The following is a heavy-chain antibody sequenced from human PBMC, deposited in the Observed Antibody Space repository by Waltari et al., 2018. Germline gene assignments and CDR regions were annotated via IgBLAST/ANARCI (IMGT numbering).Heavy chain of an antibody. Sequence: QVQLVQSGAEVKKPGSSVKVSCKASGGTFSSYAISWLRQSPGQGLEWMGGIIPIFGTANYAQKFQGRVTITADESTSTAYMELSSLGSEDTAVYYCARNPFLASVGATSEDYWGQGTLVTVSS. D-gene: IGHD1-26*01. CDR1: GGTFSSYA. V-gene: IGHV1-69*12. J-gene: IGHJ4*02. CDR3: ARNPFLASVGATSEDY. CDR2: IIPIFGTA.